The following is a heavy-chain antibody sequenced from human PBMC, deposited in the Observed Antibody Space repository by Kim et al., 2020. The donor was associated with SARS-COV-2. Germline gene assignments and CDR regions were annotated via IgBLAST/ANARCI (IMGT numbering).Heavy chain of an antibody. V-gene: IGHV4-39*01. J-gene: IGHJ5*01. CDR2: IFRSGFT. CDR3: GLPHHCIGGDRYSDS. D-gene: IGHD2-21*02. CDR1: SGSISSSTYF. Sequence: SETLSLTCTVSSGSISSSTYFWGWVRQTPGKALEWIGKIFRSGFTDYNPSFRSRVSISVDTSENQFSLKLDSVTAADTAVYFCGLPHHCIGGDRYSDS.